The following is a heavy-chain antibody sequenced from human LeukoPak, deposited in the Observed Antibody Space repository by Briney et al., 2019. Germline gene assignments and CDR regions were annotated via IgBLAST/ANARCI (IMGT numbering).Heavy chain of an antibody. V-gene: IGHV3-7*01. CDR3: ARDVPMVRGLFDY. J-gene: IGHJ4*02. D-gene: IGHD3-10*01. CDR2: IKEDGSDK. CDR1: GFIFSTYW. Sequence: GGSLRLSCAASGFIFSTYWMAWVRQAPGKGLEWVANIKEDGSDKNYVVSMKGRFTISRDNAKNSLYLQMNSLRAEDTAVYYCARDVPMVRGLFDYWGQGTLVTVSS.